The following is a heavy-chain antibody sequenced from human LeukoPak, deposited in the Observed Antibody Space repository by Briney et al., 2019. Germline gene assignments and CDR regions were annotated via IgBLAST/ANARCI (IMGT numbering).Heavy chain of an antibody. CDR2: MNPNSGNT. CDR3: ARQTGSGLFILP. J-gene: IGHJ4*02. V-gene: IGHV1-8*03. CDR1: GYTFTSYD. Sequence: ASVKDSCKASGYTFTSYDINWVRQATGQGLEWMGWMNPNSGNTGYAQKFQGRVTITRNTSISTAYMELSSLRSEDTAVYYCARQTGSGLFILPGGQGTLVTVSS. D-gene: IGHD3/OR15-3a*01.